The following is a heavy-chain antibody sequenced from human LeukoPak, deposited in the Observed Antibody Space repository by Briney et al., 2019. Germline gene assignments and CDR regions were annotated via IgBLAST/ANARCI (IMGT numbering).Heavy chain of an antibody. J-gene: IGHJ4*02. CDR2: ISGSGGST. V-gene: IGHV3-23*01. CDR3: GKSQTVYGATPIDY. Sequence: PGGSLRLSCAASGFTFSSFAMSWVRQAPGKGLEWVSAISGSGGSTYYADSVKGRFTISRDNSKNTLYLQMNSLRVEDTAVYYCGKSQTVYGATPIDYWGQGTLVTVSS. CDR1: GFTFSSFA. D-gene: IGHD2-15*01.